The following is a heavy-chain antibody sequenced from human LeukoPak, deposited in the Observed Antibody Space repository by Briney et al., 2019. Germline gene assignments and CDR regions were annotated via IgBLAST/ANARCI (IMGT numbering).Heavy chain of an antibody. V-gene: IGHV3-74*01. CDR3: ARDKSGYRDAFDI. J-gene: IGHJ3*02. Sequence: GGSLRLSCAASGFTFRTYWMYWVRQAPGKGLVWVSRVNTDGSNTNYADSVKGRFTISRDIAKNTLYLQMNSLRAEDTAVYYCARDKSGYRDAFDIWGQGTMVTVSS. D-gene: IGHD3-10*01. CDR1: GFTFRTYW. CDR2: VNTDGSNT.